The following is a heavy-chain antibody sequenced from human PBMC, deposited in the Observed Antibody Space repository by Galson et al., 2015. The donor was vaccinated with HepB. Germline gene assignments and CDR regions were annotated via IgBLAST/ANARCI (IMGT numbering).Heavy chain of an antibody. J-gene: IGHJ5*02. CDR1: GYTFSSYS. D-gene: IGHD2-15*01. CDR3: ARGALVGVVGGSQNNWFAP. CDR2: ISPYNGEI. Sequence: SVKVSCKASGYTFSSYSIAWVRQAPGQGLEWMGWISPYNGEIKYARKFQGRVTMTTDRFTSTAYMELRSLTSDDTAFYYCARGALVGVVGGSQNNWFAPLGPGTLVTVSS. V-gene: IGHV1-18*01.